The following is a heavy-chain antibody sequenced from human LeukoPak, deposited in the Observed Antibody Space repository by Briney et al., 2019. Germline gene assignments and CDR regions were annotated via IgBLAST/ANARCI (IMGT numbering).Heavy chain of an antibody. V-gene: IGHV3-23*01. CDR3: AKGAGYSGYDFVLPFDY. J-gene: IGHJ4*02. CDR2: ISGSGGST. D-gene: IGHD5-12*01. Sequence: GGSLRLSCAASGFTFSSYAMSWVRQAPGKGLEWVSAISGSGGSTYYADPVKGRFTISRDNSKSTLYLQMNSLRAEDTAVYYCAKGAGYSGYDFVLPFDYWGQGTLVTVSS. CDR1: GFTFSSYA.